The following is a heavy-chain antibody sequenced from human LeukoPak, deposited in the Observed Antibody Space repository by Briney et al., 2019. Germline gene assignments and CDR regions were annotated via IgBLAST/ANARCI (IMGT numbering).Heavy chain of an antibody. CDR1: GFSLSTSGVA. J-gene: IGHJ4*02. Sequence: SGPTLVKPTQTLTLTCTFSGFSLSTSGVAVGWIRQPPGKALEWLALNYWNDDKRYSPSLKSRLTIPKDTSKYRVVLTMTNMDPVDTATYYCAHSLYDSSGYYYFDYWGQGTLVTVSS. D-gene: IGHD3-22*01. CDR3: AHSLYDSSGYYYFDY. CDR2: NYWNDDK. V-gene: IGHV2-5*01.